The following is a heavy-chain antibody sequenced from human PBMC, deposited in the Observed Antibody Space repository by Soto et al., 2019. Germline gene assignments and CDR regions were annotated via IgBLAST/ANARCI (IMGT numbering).Heavy chain of an antibody. CDR1: GFTVSSNY. CDR3: ARGRWDNYYYDSSGYDY. CDR2: IYSGGNT. Sequence: PGGSLILSCAASGFTVSSNYMSWVRQAPGKGLEWVSIIYSGGNTYYVDSVKGRFTISRDNSKNTLYLQMNSLRAEDTAVYYCARGRWDNYYYDSSGYDYWGQGTLVTVSS. J-gene: IGHJ4*02. D-gene: IGHD3-22*01. V-gene: IGHV3-66*01.